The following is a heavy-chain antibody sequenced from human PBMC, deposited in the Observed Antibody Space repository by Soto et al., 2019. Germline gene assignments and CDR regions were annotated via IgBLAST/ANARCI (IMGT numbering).Heavy chain of an antibody. D-gene: IGHD3-10*01. CDR1: GFTFSNYA. CDR2: ISASGGGT. J-gene: IGHJ4*02. Sequence: EVQLLESGGGLVQPGGSLRLSCAASGFTFSNYAMSWVRQAPGEGLEWVSAISASGGGTYYTDSVRGRFTISRDNSKNTLYLQMNSLRAEDTAVYYCATPGDDSGSYRRYWGQGALVTVSS. CDR3: ATPGDDSGSYRRY. V-gene: IGHV3-23*01.